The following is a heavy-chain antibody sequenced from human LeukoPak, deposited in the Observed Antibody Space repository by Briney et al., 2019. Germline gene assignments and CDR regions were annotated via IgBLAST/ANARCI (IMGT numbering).Heavy chain of an antibody. CDR3: ARARGDNDFWSGYYTPDPFDI. V-gene: IGHV3-74*01. D-gene: IGHD3-3*01. CDR1: GFTFSSYW. J-gene: IGHJ3*02. Sequence: QPGGSLRLSCAASGFTFSSYWMHWVRQAPGKGLVWVSRINSDGSSTSYADSVKGRFTISRDNAKNTLYLQTNSLRAEDTAVYYCARARGDNDFWSGYYTPDPFDIWGQGTMVTVSS. CDR2: INSDGSST.